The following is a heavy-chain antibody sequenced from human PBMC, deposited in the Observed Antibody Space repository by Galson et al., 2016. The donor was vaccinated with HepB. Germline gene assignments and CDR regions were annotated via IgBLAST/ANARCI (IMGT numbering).Heavy chain of an antibody. CDR2: IYYSGST. Sequence: ETLSLTCTVSGGSISSYYWSWIRQPPGKGLEWIGYIYYSGSTNYNPSLKSRVTISVDTSKNQFSLKLSSVTPEDTAMYYCARDRGSAQYFFDSWGQGTLVTVFS. CDR3: ARDRGSAQYFFDS. J-gene: IGHJ4*02. CDR1: GGSISSYY. V-gene: IGHV4-59*12.